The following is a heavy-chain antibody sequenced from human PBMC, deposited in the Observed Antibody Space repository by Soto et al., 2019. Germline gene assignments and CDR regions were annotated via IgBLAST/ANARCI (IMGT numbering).Heavy chain of an antibody. CDR1: GFTFSTYA. D-gene: IGHD2-8*02. V-gene: IGHV3-23*01. CDR2: MSGSGATT. Sequence: PGGSLRLSCAASGFTFSTYAMSWVRQSPGKGLEWVSAMSGSGATTHHADSVKGRFTISRDNSKNTLYLQLNSLRAEDTAVYFCAKGSSFTGVGSHLTSFESWGEGTLVTVS. J-gene: IGHJ4*02. CDR3: AKGSSFTGVGSHLTSFES.